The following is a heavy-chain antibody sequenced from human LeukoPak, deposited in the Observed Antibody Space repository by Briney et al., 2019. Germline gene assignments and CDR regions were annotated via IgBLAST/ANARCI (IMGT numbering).Heavy chain of an antibody. J-gene: IGHJ4*02. V-gene: IGHV3-48*02. CDR3: AVSDSK. CDR2: ISSSGSTI. CDR1: GFTFSSYS. D-gene: IGHD3-22*01. Sequence: PGGSLRLSCAASGFTFSSYSMNWVCQTPVRGLEWLSYISSSGSTIYYADSVKGRFTISRDNAKNSLYLQMNSLRDEDTAVYYCAVSDSKWGQGTLVTVSS.